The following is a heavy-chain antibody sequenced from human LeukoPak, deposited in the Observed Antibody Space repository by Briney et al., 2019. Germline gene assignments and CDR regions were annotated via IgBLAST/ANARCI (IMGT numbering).Heavy chain of an antibody. CDR1: GGSISSYY. D-gene: IGHD5-24*01. Sequence: SETLSLTCTVSGGSISSYYWSWIRQPPGKGLEWIGYIYYSGSTNYNPSLKSRVTISVDTSKNQFSLKLSSLTAADTAVYYCARPTIALLAFDIWGQGTMVTVS. V-gene: IGHV4-59*12. CDR3: ARPTIALLAFDI. J-gene: IGHJ3*02. CDR2: IYYSGST.